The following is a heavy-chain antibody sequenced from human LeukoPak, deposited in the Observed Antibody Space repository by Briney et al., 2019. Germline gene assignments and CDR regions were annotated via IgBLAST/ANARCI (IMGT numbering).Heavy chain of an antibody. CDR2: ISAYNGDT. CDR3: ASGRTIFYYYMDV. D-gene: IGHD3-3*02. CDR1: GYTFTSYG. V-gene: IGHV1-18*01. Sequence: GASVKVSCKASGYTFTSYGISWVRQAPGQGLEWMGWISAYNGDTNYAQKFQGRVTMTRDTSINTVYMELSRLRSDDTAVYYCASGRTIFYYYMDVWGKGTTVTISS. J-gene: IGHJ6*03.